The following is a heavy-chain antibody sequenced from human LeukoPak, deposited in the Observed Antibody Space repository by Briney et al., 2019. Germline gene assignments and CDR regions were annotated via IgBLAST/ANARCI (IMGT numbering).Heavy chain of an antibody. V-gene: IGHV3-7*01. Sequence: GGSLRLSCAASRFTFSSSWMTWVSQAPGKGLEWVASIREDGSEKTSVDSVKGRFTISRDNAKNSLYLQMDSLRAEDTAVYYCAKAQYSSSWYWPDGSYFDYWGQGTLVTVSS. CDR2: IREDGSEK. CDR1: RFTFSSSW. J-gene: IGHJ4*02. CDR3: AKAQYSSSWYWPDGSYFDY. D-gene: IGHD6-13*01.